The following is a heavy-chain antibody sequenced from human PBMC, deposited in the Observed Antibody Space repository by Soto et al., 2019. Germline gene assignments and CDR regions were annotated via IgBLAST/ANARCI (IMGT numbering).Heavy chain of an antibody. D-gene: IGHD2-2*01. CDR3: ASSEAVPTTTYYYWYIDV. Sequence: QVQLVQSGAEVKKPGASVRISCKASGYTFTDYYLHWVRQAPGQGLEWMGIMNPSGGVTSYAQKFQGRVAVTRDTSTSTVYRQLSSLRSEYTAVYYCASSEAVPTTTYYYWYIDVWGKGTTVTVSS. V-gene: IGHV1-46*03. J-gene: IGHJ6*03. CDR2: MNPSGGVT. CDR1: GYTFTDYY.